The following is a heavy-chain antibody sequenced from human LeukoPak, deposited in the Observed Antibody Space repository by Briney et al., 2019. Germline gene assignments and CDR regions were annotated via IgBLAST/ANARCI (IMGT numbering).Heavy chain of an antibody. CDR3: ARTVTMIGADDAFDI. Sequence: ASVKVSCKASGYTFTSYGISWVRQAPGQGLEWMGWISAYNGNTNYAQKLQGRVTMTTDTSTSTAYMELRSLRSDDTAVYYCARTVTMIGADDAFDIWGQGTMVTVSS. D-gene: IGHD3-22*01. CDR2: ISAYNGNT. J-gene: IGHJ3*02. V-gene: IGHV1-18*01. CDR1: GYTFTSYG.